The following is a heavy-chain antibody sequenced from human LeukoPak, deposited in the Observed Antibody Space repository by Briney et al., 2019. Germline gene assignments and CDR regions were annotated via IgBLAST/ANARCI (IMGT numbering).Heavy chain of an antibody. Sequence: SETLSLTCTVSGGSISSGSYYWSWIRQPAGKGLEWIGRIYTSGSTNYNPSLKSRVTISVDTSKNQFSLKLSSVAAADTAVYYCARWGAGDYWGQGTLVTVSS. CDR1: GGSISSGSYY. CDR2: IYTSGST. D-gene: IGHD3-16*01. J-gene: IGHJ4*02. V-gene: IGHV4-61*02. CDR3: ARWGAGDY.